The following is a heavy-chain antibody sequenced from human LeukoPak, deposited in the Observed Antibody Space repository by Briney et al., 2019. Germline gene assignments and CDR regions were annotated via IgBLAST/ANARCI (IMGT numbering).Heavy chain of an antibody. D-gene: IGHD2-15*01. V-gene: IGHV3-21*01. CDR1: GFTFSTYN. Sequence: GSLRLSCAASGFTFSTYNMNWVRQAPGKGLEWVSSISSGSNYIYYADSVKGRFTISRDNAKNSLYLQMNSLRAEDTAVYYCATVVEVGDWGQGTLVTVSS. J-gene: IGHJ4*02. CDR3: ATVVEVGD. CDR2: ISSGSNYI.